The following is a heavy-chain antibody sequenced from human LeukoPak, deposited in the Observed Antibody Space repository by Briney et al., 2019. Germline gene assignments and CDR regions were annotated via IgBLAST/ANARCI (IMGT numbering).Heavy chain of an antibody. D-gene: IGHD1/OR15-1a*01. CDR3: ASGRTANWFDP. Sequence: GASVKVSCKASGYTFTSYYMHWVRQAPGQGLEWMGIINPSGGSTSYAQKFQGRVTMTRDTSTSTVYMELSSLRSEDTAVYNCASGRTANWFDPWGQGTLVTVSS. CDR2: INPSGGST. J-gene: IGHJ5*02. V-gene: IGHV1-46*01. CDR1: GYTFTSYY.